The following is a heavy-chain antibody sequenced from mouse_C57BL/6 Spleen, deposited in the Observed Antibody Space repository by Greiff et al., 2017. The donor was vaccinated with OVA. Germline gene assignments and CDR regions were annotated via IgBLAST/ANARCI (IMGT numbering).Heavy chain of an antibody. J-gene: IGHJ2*01. V-gene: IGHV1-80*01. CDR1: GYAFSSYW. CDR3: ARGGSGANDY. Sequence: QVQLKESGAELVKPGASVKISCKASGYAFSSYWMNWVKQRPGKGLEWIGQIYPGDGDTNSNGKFKGKATLTADKSSSTAYMQLSSLTSEDSAVYFCARGGSGANDYWGQGTTLTVSS. D-gene: IGHD1-1*02. CDR2: IYPGDGDT.